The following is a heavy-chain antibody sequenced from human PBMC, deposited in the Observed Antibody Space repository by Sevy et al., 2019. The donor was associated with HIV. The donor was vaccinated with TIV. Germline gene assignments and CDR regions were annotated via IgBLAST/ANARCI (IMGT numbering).Heavy chain of an antibody. CDR2: ISWDGSST. CDR1: GLNFNDYT. V-gene: IGHV3-43*01. D-gene: IGHD2-2*01. Sequence: GGSLRLSCAASGLNFNDYTMNWVRQAPGKGLEWVSFISWDGSSTYYADSVKGRFTISRENTKNSLFLQMNSLRTEDTAWYYCTKGGVSAGYAYDIWGQWTMVTGSS. J-gene: IGHJ3*02. CDR3: TKGGVSAGYAYDI.